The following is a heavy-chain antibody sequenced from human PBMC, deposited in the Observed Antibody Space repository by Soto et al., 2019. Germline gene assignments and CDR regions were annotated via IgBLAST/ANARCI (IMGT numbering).Heavy chain of an antibody. CDR3: ARGPKSGWYYFGY. CDR2: IIPIFGTA. J-gene: IGHJ4*02. V-gene: IGHV1-69*06. D-gene: IGHD6-19*01. Sequence: SVKVSCKASGGTFSSYAISWVRQAPGQGLEWMGGIIPIFGTANYAQKFQGRVTITADKSTGTAYMELSSLRSEDTAVYYCARGPKSGWYYFGYWGQGTLVTVSS. CDR1: GGTFSSYA.